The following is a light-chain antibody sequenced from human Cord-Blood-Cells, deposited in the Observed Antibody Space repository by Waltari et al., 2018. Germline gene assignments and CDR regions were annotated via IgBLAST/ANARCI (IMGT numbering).Light chain of an antibody. CDR1: QSISSW. Sequence: IQMTQSLSTLSASVGDRVTITCRASQSISSWLAWYQQKPGKAPKLLIYKASSLESGVPSRFSGSGSGTEFTLTISSLQPDDFATYYCQQYNSYWTFGQGTKVEIK. CDR3: QQYNSYWT. J-gene: IGKJ1*01. CDR2: KAS. V-gene: IGKV1-5*03.